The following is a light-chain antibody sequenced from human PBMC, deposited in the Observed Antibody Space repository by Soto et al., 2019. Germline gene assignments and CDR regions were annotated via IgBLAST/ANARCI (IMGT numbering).Light chain of an antibody. CDR3: SSYINSSTLV. CDR1: SSDVGGYNF. J-gene: IGLJ3*02. CDR2: EDS. V-gene: IGLV2-14*01. Sequence: QSALTQPASVSGSPGQSITISCTGTSSDVGGYNFVSWYQHHPGKAPTLMIYEDSNRPSGVSNRFSGSKSGNTASLTISGLQAEDAADYYGSSYINSSTLVFGGGTKVTVL.